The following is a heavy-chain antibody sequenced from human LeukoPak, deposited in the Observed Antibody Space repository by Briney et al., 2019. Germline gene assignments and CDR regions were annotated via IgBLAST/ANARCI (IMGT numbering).Heavy chain of an antibody. CDR2: ISGSGGST. J-gene: IGHJ4*02. V-gene: IGHV3-23*01. D-gene: IGHD3-16*01. CDR1: GFTFSSYA. Sequence: GGSLRLSCAASGFTFSSYAMSWVRQAPGKGLEWVSAISGSGGSTYYADSVKGRFTISRDNSKNTLYLQMNNLRADDTAVYYCAKQVRGYYFDYWGQGTLVTVSS. CDR3: AKQVRGYYFDY.